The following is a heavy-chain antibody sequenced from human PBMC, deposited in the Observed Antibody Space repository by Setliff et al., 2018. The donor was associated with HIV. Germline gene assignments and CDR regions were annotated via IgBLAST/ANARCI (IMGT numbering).Heavy chain of an antibody. D-gene: IGHD3-22*01. J-gene: IGHJ4*02. CDR1: GGSITSSTYY. V-gene: IGHV4-39*07. CDR2: IFYSGST. Sequence: SETLSLTCTVSGGSITSSTYYWDWIRQPPGKGLEWIGSIFYSGSTYYNPSVKSRVTISIDTSKNHFSLRLSSVTAADTAVYYCARDHKYYYDSSGLDYWGQGTLVTVSS. CDR3: ARDHKYYYDSSGLDY.